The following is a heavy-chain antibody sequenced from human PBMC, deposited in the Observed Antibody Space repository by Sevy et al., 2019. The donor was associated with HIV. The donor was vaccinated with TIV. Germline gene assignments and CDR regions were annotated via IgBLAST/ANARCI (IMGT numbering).Heavy chain of an antibody. Sequence: GGSLRLSCAASGFTFSSYAMIWVRQAPGKGLEWVSAISGSGGSTYYADSVKGRFTISRDNSKNTLYLQMNSLRAEDTAVYYCAKVIVGAAALLYYMDVWGKGTTVTVSS. D-gene: IGHD6-13*01. V-gene: IGHV3-23*01. CDR2: ISGSGGST. J-gene: IGHJ6*03. CDR1: GFTFSSYA. CDR3: AKVIVGAAALLYYMDV.